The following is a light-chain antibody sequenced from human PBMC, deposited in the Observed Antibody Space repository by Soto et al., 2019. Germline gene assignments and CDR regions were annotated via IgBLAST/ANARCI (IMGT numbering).Light chain of an antibody. CDR3: CSYAGSSTFVSYV. J-gene: IGLJ1*01. V-gene: IGLV2-23*02. CDR2: EVS. Sequence: QSALTQPASVSGSPGQSITISCTGTSSDIGTYDYVSWYQHHPGKAPKLMIYEVSNRPSGVSNRFSGSESGNTASLTISGLQADDEANYYCCSYAGSSTFVSYVFGTGTKLTVL. CDR1: SSDIGTYDY.